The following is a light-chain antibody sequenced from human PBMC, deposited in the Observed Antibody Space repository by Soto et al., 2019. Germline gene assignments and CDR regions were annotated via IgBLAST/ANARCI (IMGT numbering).Light chain of an antibody. V-gene: IGKV3-15*01. Sequence: EIVMTQSPATLSVSPGERATLSCRARQSVSSNLAWYQQKPGQAPRLLTYGASTRATGIPARFSGSGSGTEFTLTISSLQSEDFAVYYCQQYNNWPPMAFGQGTKVEIK. CDR2: GAS. J-gene: IGKJ1*01. CDR3: QQYNNWPPMA. CDR1: QSVSSN.